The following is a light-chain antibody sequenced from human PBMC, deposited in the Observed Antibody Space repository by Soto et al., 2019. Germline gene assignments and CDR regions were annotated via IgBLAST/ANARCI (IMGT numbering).Light chain of an antibody. CDR2: DAS. Sequence: EIVLTQSPAPLSLSPGERATLSCRASQSISSFLAWYQQKPGQAPRLLIYDASKMAPGIPARFSGSGSWTDFTLTISSLEPEDVAVSSCQHSGNWPPTFGKGTKLEIK. CDR3: QHSGNWPPT. V-gene: IGKV3-11*01. CDR1: QSISSF. J-gene: IGKJ2*01.